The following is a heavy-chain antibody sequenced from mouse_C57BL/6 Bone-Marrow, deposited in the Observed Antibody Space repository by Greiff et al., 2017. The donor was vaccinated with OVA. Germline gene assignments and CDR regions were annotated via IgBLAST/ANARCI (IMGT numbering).Heavy chain of an antibody. V-gene: IGHV1-81*01. CDR3: ARRGPWVYAMDY. CDR1: GYTFTSYG. J-gene: IGHJ4*01. CDR2: IYPSSGTT. D-gene: IGHD4-1*01. Sequence: VQLQQSGAELARPGASVKLSCKASGYTFTSYGISWVKQRTGQGLEWIGEIYPSSGTTNYNEKFQGKAILTADKSSSTAYMELRSLTSEDSAVYFCARRGPWVYAMDYWGQGTSVTVSS.